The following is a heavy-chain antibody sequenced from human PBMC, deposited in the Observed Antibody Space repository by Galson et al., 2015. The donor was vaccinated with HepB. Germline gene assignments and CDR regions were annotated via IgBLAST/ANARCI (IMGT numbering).Heavy chain of an antibody. D-gene: IGHD3-22*01. CDR3: ARVYYDSSGYFQYYYYYYGMDV. Sequence: SLRLSCAASGFTFSDYYMSWIRQAPGKGLEWVSYISSSSSYTNYADSVKGRFTISRDNAKNSLYLQTNSLRAEDTAVYYCARVYYDSSGYFQYYYYYYGMDVWGQGTTVTVSS. CDR1: GFTFSDYY. CDR2: ISSSSSYT. J-gene: IGHJ6*02. V-gene: IGHV3-11*05.